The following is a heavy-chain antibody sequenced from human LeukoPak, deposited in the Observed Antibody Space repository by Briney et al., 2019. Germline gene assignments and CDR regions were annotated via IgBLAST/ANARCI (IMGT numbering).Heavy chain of an antibody. CDR2: IYYSGTT. D-gene: IGHD6-13*01. J-gene: IGHJ4*02. V-gene: IGHV4-59*01. Sequence: SETLSLTCTVSGGSISSYYWSWIRQPAGKGLEWIGYIYYSGTTNYNPSLKSRVTISVDTSKNQFSLKLSSVTAADTAVYYCARGVYIAAAQYGFWGQGTLVTVSS. CDR3: ARGVYIAAAQYGF. CDR1: GGSISSYY.